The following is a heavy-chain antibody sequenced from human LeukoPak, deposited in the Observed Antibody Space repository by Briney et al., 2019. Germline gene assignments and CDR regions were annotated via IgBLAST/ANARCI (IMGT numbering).Heavy chain of an antibody. D-gene: IGHD3-22*01. CDR3: ARDPNYYDSSGYSYFDY. CDR1: GFTFSSYA. J-gene: IGHJ4*02. CDR2: ISYDGSNK. V-gene: IGHV3-30-3*01. Sequence: GGSLRLSCAASGFTFSSYAMHWVRQAPGKGLEWVAVISYDGSNKYYADSVKGRFTISRNNSKNTLYLQMNSLRAEDTAVYYCARDPNYYDSSGYSYFDYWGQGTLVTVSS.